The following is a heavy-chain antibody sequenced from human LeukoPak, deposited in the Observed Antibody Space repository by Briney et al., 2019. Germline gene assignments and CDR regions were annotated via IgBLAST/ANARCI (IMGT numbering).Heavy chain of an antibody. CDR2: ISSYNGNT. J-gene: IGHJ4*02. CDR1: GYTFTSYG. V-gene: IGHV1-18*01. D-gene: IGHD6-13*01. CDR3: ARDRLGYSSSWYLLLGY. Sequence: GASVKVSCNASGYTFTSYGTSWVRPARGQGLEWMGWISSYNGNTNYAQKLQGRVTMTTDTSTSTAYMELRSLRSDDTAVYYCARDRLGYSSSWYLLLGYWGQGTLVTVSS.